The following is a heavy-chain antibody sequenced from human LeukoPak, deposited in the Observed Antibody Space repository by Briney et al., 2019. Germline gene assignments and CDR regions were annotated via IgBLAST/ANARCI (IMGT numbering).Heavy chain of an antibody. J-gene: IGHJ6*03. CDR2: ISGSGSGGST. D-gene: IGHD3-10*01. CDR1: GFIFSSYG. V-gene: IGHV3-23*01. CDR3: AKVGSGSYSYYYYYYYMDV. Sequence: GGTLRLSCAASGFIFSSYGMTWVRQAPGKGLEWVSAISGSGSGGSTYYADSVKGRFTISRDNSKNTLYLQMNSLRAEDTAVYYCAKVGSGSYSYYYYYYYMDVWGKGTTVTISS.